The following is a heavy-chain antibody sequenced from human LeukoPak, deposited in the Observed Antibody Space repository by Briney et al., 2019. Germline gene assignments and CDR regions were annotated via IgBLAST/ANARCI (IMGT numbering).Heavy chain of an antibody. CDR1: GFTVSSNY. CDR2: IYSGGST. J-gene: IGHJ4*02. CDR3: ARDRYSGSYFDY. D-gene: IGHD1-26*01. V-gene: IGHV3-53*01. Sequence: GGSLRLSCAASGFTVSSNYMSWVRQAPGKGLEWVSVIYSGGSTYYADSVTGRFTISRDNSKNTLYLQMNSLRAEDTAVYYCARDRYSGSYFDYWGQGTLVTVSS.